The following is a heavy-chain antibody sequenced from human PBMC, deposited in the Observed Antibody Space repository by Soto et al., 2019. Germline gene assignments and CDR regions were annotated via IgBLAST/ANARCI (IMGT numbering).Heavy chain of an antibody. V-gene: IGHV1-69*01. Sequence: QVQLEQSGADVKKAGSSVNVSCKAFGGSVNSHAISWVRQAPGQGLEWMGGIIPMFGTPTYAQKFQAGVTISAEESTSTVYLDLSSLRSEDTAVYYCARSRNVAEFNDYGGNYHGFDIWGQGTMVTVSS. CDR2: IIPMFGTP. J-gene: IGHJ3*02. CDR3: ARSRNVAEFNDYGGNYHGFDI. CDR1: GGSVNSHA. D-gene: IGHD4-17*01.